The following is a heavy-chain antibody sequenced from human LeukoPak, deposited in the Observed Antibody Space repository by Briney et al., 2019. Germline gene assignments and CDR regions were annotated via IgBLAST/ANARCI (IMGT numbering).Heavy chain of an antibody. Sequence: GGSLRLSCAASGFTFSNAWMSWVRQAPGKGLEWVCRIKSKTDGGTTDYAARVKGRFTISRDDSKNALYLQMNSLKTEETAVYYCTTDSLRYFDWLGAFDIWGQGTMVTVSS. V-gene: IGHV3-15*01. CDR3: TTDSLRYFDWLGAFDI. CDR1: GFTFSNAW. D-gene: IGHD3-9*01. CDR2: IKSKTDGGTT. J-gene: IGHJ3*02.